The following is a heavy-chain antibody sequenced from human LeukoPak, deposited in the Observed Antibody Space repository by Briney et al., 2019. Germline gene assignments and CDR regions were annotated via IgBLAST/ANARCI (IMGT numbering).Heavy chain of an antibody. CDR3: ATTTVTTRHAFDI. CDR2: IHYSGST. Sequence: SETLSLTCTVSGGSIRGSNYYWGWIRQPPGKGLEWIGSIHYSGSTYYNPSLKSRVTISVDTSKNQFSLKLSSVTAADTAVYCCATTTVTTRHAFDIWGQGTMVTVSS. D-gene: IGHD4-17*01. V-gene: IGHV4-39*01. J-gene: IGHJ3*02. CDR1: GGSIRGSNYY.